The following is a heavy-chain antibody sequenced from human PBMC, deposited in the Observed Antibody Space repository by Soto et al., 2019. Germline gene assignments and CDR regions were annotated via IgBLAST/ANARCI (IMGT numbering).Heavy chain of an antibody. CDR2: INSDGSST. D-gene: IGHD2-2*01. J-gene: IGHJ5*02. CDR3: ARAAIVVVPASMSVNWFDP. CDR1: GFTFSSYW. Sequence: EVQLVESGGGLVQPGGSLRLSCAASGFTFSSYWMHWVRQAPGKGLVWVSRINSDGSSTSYADSVKGRFTISRDNAKNTLYLQMNSLRAEDTAVYYCARAAIVVVPASMSVNWFDPWGQGTLGTVSS. V-gene: IGHV3-74*01.